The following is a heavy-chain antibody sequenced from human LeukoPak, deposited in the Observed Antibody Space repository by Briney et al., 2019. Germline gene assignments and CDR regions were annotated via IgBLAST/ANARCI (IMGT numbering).Heavy chain of an antibody. CDR3: ARGAAAGTRALYYYYYMDV. CDR1: GFTFSSYA. Sequence: GGSLRLSCAASGFTFSSYAMHWVRQASGKGLEWVAVISYDGSNKYYADSVKGRFTISRDNSKNTLYLQMNSLRAEDTAVYYCARGAAAGTRALYYYYYMDVWGKGTTVTVSS. J-gene: IGHJ6*03. CDR2: ISYDGSNK. D-gene: IGHD6-13*01. V-gene: IGHV3-30-3*01.